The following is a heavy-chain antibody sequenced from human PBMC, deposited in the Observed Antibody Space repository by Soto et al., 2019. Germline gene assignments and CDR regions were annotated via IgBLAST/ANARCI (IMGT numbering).Heavy chain of an antibody. Sequence: KSSETLSLTCTVSGGSVSSGSYYWSWIRQPPGKGLEWIGYIYYSGSTNYNPSLKSRVTISVDTSKNQFSLKLSSVTAADTAVYYCAREKEFDSGSPDWFDPWGQGTLVTVSS. CDR3: AREKEFDSGSPDWFDP. D-gene: IGHD1-26*01. V-gene: IGHV4-61*01. J-gene: IGHJ5*02. CDR1: GGSVSSGSYY. CDR2: IYYSGST.